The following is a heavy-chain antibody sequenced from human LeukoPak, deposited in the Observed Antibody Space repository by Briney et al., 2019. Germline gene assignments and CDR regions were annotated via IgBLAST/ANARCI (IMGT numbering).Heavy chain of an antibody. CDR1: GFTVSSNY. J-gene: IGHJ6*02. CDR3: ARDRYRSYYYGMDV. CDR2: IYTGDST. V-gene: IGHV3-66*01. D-gene: IGHD1-26*01. Sequence: GGSLRLSCAASGFTVSSNYMSWVRQAPGKGLEWVSLIYTGDSTYYADSVKGRFTISRDNSKNTLYLQMNSLRAEDTAVYYCARDRYRSYYYGMDVWGQGTTVTVSS.